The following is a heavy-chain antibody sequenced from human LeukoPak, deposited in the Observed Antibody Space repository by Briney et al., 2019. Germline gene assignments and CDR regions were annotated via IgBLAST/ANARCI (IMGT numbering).Heavy chain of an antibody. Sequence: QSGGSLRLSCAASNFIFSNYWMHWVRHAPGKGLVWVSRINGDGTSTTYADSVKGRFTISRDNAKNTLYLQMNSLRAEDTAVYYCARARGSGYCSGGSCYLVDYYYGMDVWGQGTTVTVSS. CDR3: ARARGSGYCSGGSCYLVDYYYGMDV. CDR1: NFIFSNYW. CDR2: INGDGTST. V-gene: IGHV3-74*01. D-gene: IGHD2-15*01. J-gene: IGHJ6*02.